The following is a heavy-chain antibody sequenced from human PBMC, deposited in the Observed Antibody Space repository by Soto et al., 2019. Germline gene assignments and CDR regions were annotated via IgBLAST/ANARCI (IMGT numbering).Heavy chain of an antibody. Sequence: QSGGSLRLSCAASGFAFSSYAMNWVRQAPGKGLEWVSAIRGSGGTTFYADSVKGRFSISRDNSKNTLYLQMNSQRAEDTAVYYFARGFNVYYYDSSGYYSPPSNAFNIWGQGSMVTVSS. CDR3: ARGFNVYYYDSSGYYSPPSNAFNI. V-gene: IGHV3-23*01. J-gene: IGHJ3*02. CDR2: IRGSGGTT. D-gene: IGHD3-22*01. CDR1: GFAFSSYA.